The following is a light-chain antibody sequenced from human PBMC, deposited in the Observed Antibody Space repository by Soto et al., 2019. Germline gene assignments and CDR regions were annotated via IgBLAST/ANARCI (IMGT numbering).Light chain of an antibody. CDR2: GAS. V-gene: IGKV3-20*01. CDR1: QTVSANY. CDR3: QQYGSSLLT. Sequence: DTVLTQSPCTLSLSPGDRVTLSCRASQTVSANYLAWYQQKPGQAPRLLIYGASRRATGIPDRFSGSGSGTDFTLTISRLEPEDFAVYYRQQYGSSLLTFGGGTKVEVK. J-gene: IGKJ4*01.